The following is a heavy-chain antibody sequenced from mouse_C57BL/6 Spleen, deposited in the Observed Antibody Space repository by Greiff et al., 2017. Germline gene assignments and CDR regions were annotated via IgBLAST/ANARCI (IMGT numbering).Heavy chain of an antibody. CDR2: IYPGDGDT. J-gene: IGHJ1*03. CDR3: ARDSLVGYFDV. V-gene: IGHV1-82*01. CDR1: GYAFSSSW. Sequence: QVQLQQSGPELVKPGASVKISCKASGYAFSSSWMNWVKQRPGKGLEWIGRIYPGDGDTNYNGKFKGKATLTADKSSSTAYMQPSSLTSEDSAVYFCARDSLVGYFDVWGTGTTVTVSS.